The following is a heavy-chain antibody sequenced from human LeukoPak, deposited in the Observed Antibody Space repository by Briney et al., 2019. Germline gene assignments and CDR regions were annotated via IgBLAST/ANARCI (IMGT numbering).Heavy chain of an antibody. D-gene: IGHD6-6*01. V-gene: IGHV1-2*02. J-gene: IGHJ5*02. CDR3: ASFTYSSSDSNWFDP. CDR1: GYTFTGYY. CDR2: INPNSGGT. Sequence: ASVKVSCKASGYTFTGYYMHWVRQAPGQGLEWMGWINPNSGGTNYAQKFQGRVTMTRDTSISTAYMELSRLRSDDTAVYYCASFTYSSSDSNWFDPWGQGTLVTVSS.